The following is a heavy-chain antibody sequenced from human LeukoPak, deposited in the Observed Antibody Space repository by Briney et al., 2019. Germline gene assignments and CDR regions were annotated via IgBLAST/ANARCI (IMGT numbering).Heavy chain of an antibody. CDR1: GFTFSSYA. Sequence: GSLRLSCAASGFTFSSYAMHWVRQAPGKGLEWVAVISYDGSNKYYADSVKGRFTISRDNSKNTLYLQMNSLRAEDTAVYYCARDRVGSSSSIIDYWGQGTLVTVSS. CDR2: ISYDGSNK. CDR3: ARDRVGSSSSIIDY. V-gene: IGHV3-30-3*01. J-gene: IGHJ4*02. D-gene: IGHD6-6*01.